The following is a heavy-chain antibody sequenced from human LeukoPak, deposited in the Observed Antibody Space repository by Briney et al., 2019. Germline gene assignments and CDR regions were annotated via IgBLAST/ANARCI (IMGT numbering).Heavy chain of an antibody. J-gene: IGHJ4*02. V-gene: IGHV3-23*01. CDR3: AKLYSRAYGLRQYYFDY. D-gene: IGHD6-13*01. CDR1: GFTFTSYS. CDR2: ISGSGGRT. Sequence: GGSLRLSCAASGFTFTSYSMSWVRQAPGGGREWVSAISGSGGRTYYADSVKGPLTISRDNSKNTLDLPMNSLRAEDTAVYYCAKLYSRAYGLRQYYFDYWGQGTLVTASS.